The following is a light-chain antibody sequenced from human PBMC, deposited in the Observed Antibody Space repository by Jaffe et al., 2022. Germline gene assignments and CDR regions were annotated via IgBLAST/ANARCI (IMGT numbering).Light chain of an antibody. CDR2: AAS. CDR1: QSITTH. J-gene: IGKJ2*01. Sequence: DIQMTQSPSSLSASVGDRVTITCRTSQSITTHLNWYQQKPGKAPNLLIYAASTLQSGVSPRFSGSGSGTDFTLTISGLQPEDFATYYCQQTYSFYTFGQGTKLEIK. CDR3: QQTYSFYT. V-gene: IGKV1-39*01.